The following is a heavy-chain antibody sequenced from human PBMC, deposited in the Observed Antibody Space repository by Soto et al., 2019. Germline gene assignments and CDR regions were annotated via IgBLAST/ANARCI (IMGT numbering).Heavy chain of an antibody. CDR1: GFAFSIYG. Sequence: GGSLRLSCVASGFAFSIYGMHWVRQAPGKGLEWVAVISYDATNEHYADSVKGRFTISRDNSRSIVYLQMNSLKTGDTAVYYCALRGFDILTGWGQGTLVTVSS. CDR3: ALRGFDILTG. J-gene: IGHJ4*02. V-gene: IGHV3-30*03. D-gene: IGHD3-9*01. CDR2: ISYDATNE.